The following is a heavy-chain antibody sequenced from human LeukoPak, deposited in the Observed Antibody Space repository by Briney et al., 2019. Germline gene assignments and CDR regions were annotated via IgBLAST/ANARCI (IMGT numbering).Heavy chain of an antibody. D-gene: IGHD4-17*01. CDR3: AKVGSSYGDYGGIDY. Sequence: GGSLRLSCAASGFTFSSYAMSWVRQAPRKGLEWVSAISGSGGSTYYADSVKGRFTISRDNSKNTPYLQMNSLRAEDTAVYYCAKVGSSYGDYGGIDYWGQGTLVTVSS. CDR1: GFTFSSYA. J-gene: IGHJ4*02. V-gene: IGHV3-23*01. CDR2: ISGSGGST.